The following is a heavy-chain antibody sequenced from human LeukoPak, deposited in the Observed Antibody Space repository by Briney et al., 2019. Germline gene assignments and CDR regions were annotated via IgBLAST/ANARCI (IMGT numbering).Heavy chain of an antibody. Sequence: GGSLRLSCAASGFTFSSYAMSWVRQAPGKGLEWVSAISGSGGCTYYADSVKGRFTISRDNSKNTLYLQMNSLRAEDTAVYYCANVRYCSSTSCPDYWGQGTLVTVSS. CDR3: ANVRYCSSTSCPDY. V-gene: IGHV3-23*01. J-gene: IGHJ4*02. CDR1: GFTFSSYA. D-gene: IGHD2-2*01. CDR2: ISGSGGCT.